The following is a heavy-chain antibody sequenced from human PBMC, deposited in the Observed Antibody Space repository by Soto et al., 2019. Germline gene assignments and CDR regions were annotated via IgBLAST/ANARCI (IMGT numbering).Heavy chain of an antibody. Sequence: ASVKVSCKASGYTFTGYYMHWVRQAPGQGLEWMGGINPNSGGTNYAQKFQGWVTMTRDTSISTAYMELSRLRADDTAVYYCAREGGADLQQNYFDYWGQGTLVTVSS. CDR1: GYTFTGYY. V-gene: IGHV1-2*04. D-gene: IGHD3-16*01. CDR2: INPNSGGT. CDR3: AREGGADLQQNYFDY. J-gene: IGHJ4*02.